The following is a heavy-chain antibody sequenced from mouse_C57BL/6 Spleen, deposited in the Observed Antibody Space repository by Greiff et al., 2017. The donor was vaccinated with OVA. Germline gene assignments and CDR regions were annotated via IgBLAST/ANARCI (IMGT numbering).Heavy chain of an antibody. CDR1: GYTFTDYE. D-gene: IGHD2-1*01. CDR2: IDPETGGT. V-gene: IGHV1-15*01. Sequence: LQQSGAELVRPGASVTLSCKASGYTFTDYEMHWVKQTPVHGLEWIGAIDPETGGTAYNQKFKGKAILTADKSSSTAYMELRSLTSEDSAVYYCTREYGNYGYFDVWGTGTTVTVSS. J-gene: IGHJ1*03. CDR3: TREYGNYGYFDV.